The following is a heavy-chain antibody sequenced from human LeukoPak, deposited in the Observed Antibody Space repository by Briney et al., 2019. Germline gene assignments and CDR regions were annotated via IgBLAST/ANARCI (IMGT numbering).Heavy chain of an antibody. CDR2: IKQDGSEK. V-gene: IGHV3-7*01. Sequence: GGSLRLSCTASGFTFSSYWMTWVRQAPGKGLEWVANIKQDGSEKYYVDSVKGRFTISRDNAKNSLYLQMNSLRDEDTAVYYCARDPYSGGYGAYYYYYMDVWGKGTTVTVS. CDR1: GFTFSSYW. CDR3: ARDPYSGGYGAYYYYYMDV. D-gene: IGHD6-19*01. J-gene: IGHJ6*03.